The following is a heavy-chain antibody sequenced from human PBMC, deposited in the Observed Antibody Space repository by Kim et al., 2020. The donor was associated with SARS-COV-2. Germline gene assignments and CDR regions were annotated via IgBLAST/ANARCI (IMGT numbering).Heavy chain of an antibody. D-gene: IGHD3-22*01. CDR1: GGSFSGHY. J-gene: IGHJ4*02. V-gene: IGHV4-34*01. CDR2: INDSGNT. Sequence: SETLSLTCAVYGGSFSGHYWSWIRQSPGKGLEWIGEINDSGNTYYNPSLTTRITISVDTSKNQFSLKLRSVTAADTAVYYCARIPKILAGSSDRVPDSWGQGTLVTVSS. CDR3: ARIPKILAGSSDRVPDS.